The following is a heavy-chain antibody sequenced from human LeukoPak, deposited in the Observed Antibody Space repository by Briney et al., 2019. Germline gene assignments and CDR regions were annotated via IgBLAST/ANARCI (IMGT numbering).Heavy chain of an antibody. Sequence: PGGSLRLSCAASGFTFSSYEMNWVRQAPGKGLEWVSYISSSGSTIYYADSVKGRFTISRDNSKNTLYLQMNSLRAEDTAVYYCANHVLLWFGPLDYWGQGTLVTVSS. CDR3: ANHVLLWFGPLDY. CDR2: ISSSGSTI. CDR1: GFTFSSYE. D-gene: IGHD3-10*01. J-gene: IGHJ4*02. V-gene: IGHV3-48*03.